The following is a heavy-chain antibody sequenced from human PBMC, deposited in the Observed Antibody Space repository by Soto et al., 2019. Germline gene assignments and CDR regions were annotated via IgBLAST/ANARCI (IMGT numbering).Heavy chain of an antibody. CDR2: IIPIFGTA. CDR3: ARAGLAVAGTRYYYYGMDV. V-gene: IGHV1-69*13. CDR1: GGTFSSYA. J-gene: IGHJ6*02. D-gene: IGHD6-19*01. Sequence: SVKVSCKASGGTFSSYAISWVRQAPGQGLEWMGGIIPIFGTANYAQKFQGRVTITADESTSTAYMELSSLRSEDTAVYYCARAGLAVAGTRYYYYGMDVWGQGTTVTVSS.